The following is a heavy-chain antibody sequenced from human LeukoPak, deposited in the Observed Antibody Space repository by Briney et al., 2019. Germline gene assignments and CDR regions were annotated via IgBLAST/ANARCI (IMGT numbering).Heavy chain of an antibody. CDR1: GFTFKLYW. J-gene: IGHJ3*02. V-gene: IGHV3-74*01. Sequence: PGGSLRLSCAASGFTFKLYWMHWVRQVPGKRPVWVSRINDDGSDTIYADSVRGRFTISRDDAKNTVYLQMNSLRAEDTAVYYCARSRYCSGGSCYPDAFDIWGQGTMVTVSS. D-gene: IGHD2-15*01. CDR2: INDDGSDT. CDR3: ARSRYCSGGSCYPDAFDI.